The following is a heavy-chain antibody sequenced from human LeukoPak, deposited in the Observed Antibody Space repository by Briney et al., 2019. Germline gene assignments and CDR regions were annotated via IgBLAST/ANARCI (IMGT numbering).Heavy chain of an antibody. J-gene: IGHJ4*02. D-gene: IGHD4-23*01. CDR1: GYSFTNYG. CDR2: ISVKNGNT. CDR3: ARAATVVTSPHAD. Sequence: ASVKVSCKASGYSFTNYGISWVRQAPGQGLEWMGWISVKNGNTNYAQKLQGRVTMTTDTSTSTAYMDLRSLRSDDTAVYYCARAATVVTSPHADWGQGTLVTVSS. V-gene: IGHV1-18*01.